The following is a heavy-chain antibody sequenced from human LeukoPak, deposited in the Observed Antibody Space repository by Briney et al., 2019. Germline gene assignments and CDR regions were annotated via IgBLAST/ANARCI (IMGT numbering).Heavy chain of an antibody. CDR3: ARGRILRYFDWLNDPYYFDY. Sequence: ASVKVSCKASGYTFTNFDINWVRQATGQGLEWMGWMNPKTGNTGSTQKLQGRVTITGNTSISTAYMELSSLRSEDTAVYYCARGRILRYFDWLNDPYYFDYWGQGTLVTVSS. V-gene: IGHV1-8*01. J-gene: IGHJ4*02. CDR1: GYTFTNFD. CDR2: MNPKTGNT. D-gene: IGHD3-9*01.